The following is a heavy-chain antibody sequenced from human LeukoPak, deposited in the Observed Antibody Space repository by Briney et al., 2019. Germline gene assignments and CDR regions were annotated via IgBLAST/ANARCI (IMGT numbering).Heavy chain of an antibody. CDR1: GGSISSGDYY. CDR3: ARVPFSRTFDY. V-gene: IGHV4-30-4*08. D-gene: IGHD6-6*01. J-gene: IGHJ4*02. Sequence: SETLSLTCTVSGGSISSGDYYWSWIRQPPGKGLEWIGYIYYSGSTYYNPSPKSRVTISVDTSKNQFSLKLSSVTAADTAVYYCARVPFSRTFDYWGQGTLVTVSS. CDR2: IYYSGST.